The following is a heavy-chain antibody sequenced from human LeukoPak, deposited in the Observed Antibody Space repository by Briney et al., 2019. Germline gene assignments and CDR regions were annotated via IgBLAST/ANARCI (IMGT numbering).Heavy chain of an antibody. Sequence: PGGSLRLSCAASGFTFGSYAMSWVRQAPGKGLEWVSAISGSGGSTYYADSVKGRFTISRDNSKNTLYLQMNSLRAEDTAVYYCAKDDGKYYGSGSYSSFDYWGQGTLVTVSS. CDR2: ISGSGGST. V-gene: IGHV3-23*01. CDR1: GFTFGSYA. D-gene: IGHD3-10*01. J-gene: IGHJ4*02. CDR3: AKDDGKYYGSGSYSSFDY.